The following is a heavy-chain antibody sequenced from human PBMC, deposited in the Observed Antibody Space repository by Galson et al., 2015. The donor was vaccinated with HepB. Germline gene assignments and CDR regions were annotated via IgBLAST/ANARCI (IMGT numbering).Heavy chain of an antibody. J-gene: IGHJ4*02. CDR3: ARGIPARPLYFDY. CDR2: ISGSGDST. D-gene: IGHD6-6*01. CDR1: GFTFSSYA. V-gene: IGHV3-23*01. Sequence: SLRLSCAASGFTFSSYAMSWVRQTPGKGLEWVSDISGSGDSTNYANSLKGRFTISRDNSKSTLYLQMSSLRAEDTAIYYCARGIPARPLYFDYWGQGTLVTVSS.